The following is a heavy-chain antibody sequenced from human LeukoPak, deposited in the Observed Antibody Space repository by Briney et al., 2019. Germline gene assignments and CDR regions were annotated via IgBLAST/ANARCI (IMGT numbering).Heavy chain of an antibody. CDR1: GGSFSGYY. CDR3: ARQSSGYYDH. J-gene: IGHJ5*02. CDR2: INHSGST. V-gene: IGHV4-34*01. Sequence: SETLSLTCAVYGGSFSGYYWGWIRQPPGKGLEWIGEINHSGSTNYNPSLKSRVTISVDTSKNQFSLKLSSVTAADTAVYYCARQSSGYYDHWGQGTLVTVSS. D-gene: IGHD3-22*01.